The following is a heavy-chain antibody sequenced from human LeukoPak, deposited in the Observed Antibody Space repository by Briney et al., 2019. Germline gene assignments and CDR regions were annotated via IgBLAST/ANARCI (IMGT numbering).Heavy chain of an antibody. Sequence: PSETLSLTCTVSGGSISSGGYYWSWIRQHPGKGLEWIGYIYYSGSTYYHPSLKSRVTISVHTSKNQFSLKLSSVTAADTAVYYCARAHIGAFDIWGQGTMVTVSS. CDR1: GGSISSGGYY. CDR2: IYYSGST. J-gene: IGHJ3*02. CDR3: ARAHIGAFDI. V-gene: IGHV4-31*03.